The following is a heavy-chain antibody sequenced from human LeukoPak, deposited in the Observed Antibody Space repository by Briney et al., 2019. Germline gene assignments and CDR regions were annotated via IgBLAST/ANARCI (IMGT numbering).Heavy chain of an antibody. CDR1: VGSISPYF. J-gene: IGHJ5*02. CDR3: ARDDYRGVTNFDP. CDR2: ISYTGST. D-gene: IGHD3-10*01. Sequence: SETLSLTCTVSVGSISPYFWSWFRQPPGKGLERIGYISYTGSTIYSPSLKSRVTISVDASKNQFSLQLTSVTAADTAVYYCARDDYRGVTNFDPWGQGTLVTVSS. V-gene: IGHV4-59*01.